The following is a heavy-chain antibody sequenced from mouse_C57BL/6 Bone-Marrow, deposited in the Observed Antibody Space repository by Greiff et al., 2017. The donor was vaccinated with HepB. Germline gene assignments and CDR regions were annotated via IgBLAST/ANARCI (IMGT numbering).Heavy chain of an antibody. J-gene: IGHJ3*01. CDR2: IHPNSGST. Sequence: VQLQQSGAELVKPGASVKLSCKASGYTFTSYWMHWVKQRPGQGLEWIGMIHPNSGSTNYNEKFKSKATLTVDKSSSTAYMQLSSLTSEDSAVYYCARWGIYYDWAYWGQGTLVTVSA. V-gene: IGHV1-64*01. CDR1: GYTFTSYW. CDR3: ARWGIYYDWAY. D-gene: IGHD2-4*01.